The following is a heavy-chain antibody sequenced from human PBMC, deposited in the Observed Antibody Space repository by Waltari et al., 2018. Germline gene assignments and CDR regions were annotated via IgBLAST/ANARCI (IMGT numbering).Heavy chain of an antibody. J-gene: IGHJ4*02. CDR3: VKDVLSDCGGDCYSEH. V-gene: IGHV3-9*01. CDR1: GCPFEDYA. Sequence: EVQLVESGGGLVQPGRSLRLPCAASGCPFEDYAMHGVRQAPGKGLEWVAGISWNSESIGYADSVQGRFTIARDNAKNSMFLQIHSLRPEDTALYYCVKDVLSDCGGDCYSEHWGQGTLLTVSS. D-gene: IGHD2-21*02. CDR2: ISWNSESI.